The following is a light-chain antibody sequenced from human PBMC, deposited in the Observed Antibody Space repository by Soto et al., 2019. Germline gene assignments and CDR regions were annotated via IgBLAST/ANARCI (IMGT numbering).Light chain of an antibody. CDR2: AAS. Sequence: EIVLTQSPATLSLSAGDRATLTCRASQSVSSYLAWYQQKPGQAPRLLIYAASNRDSGIPARFSGSGSGTDFTLTISSLEPEDFAVYYCQQRSNSPLTFGGGTKLEIK. J-gene: IGKJ4*01. CDR1: QSVSSY. CDR3: QQRSNSPLT. V-gene: IGKV3-11*01.